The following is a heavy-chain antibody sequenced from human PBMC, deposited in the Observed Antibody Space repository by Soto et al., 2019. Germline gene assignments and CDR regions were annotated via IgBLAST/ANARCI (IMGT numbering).Heavy chain of an antibody. D-gene: IGHD3-22*01. CDR2: IKSKTDGGTT. Sequence: GGSLRLSCAASGFTFSNAWMNWVRQAPGKGLEWVGRIKSKTDGGTTDYAAPVKGRFTISRDDSKNTLYLQMNSLKTEDTAVYYCTTDRDWSSGYGMDVWGQGTTVTVSS. CDR1: GFTFSNAW. J-gene: IGHJ6*02. V-gene: IGHV3-15*07. CDR3: TTDRDWSSGYGMDV.